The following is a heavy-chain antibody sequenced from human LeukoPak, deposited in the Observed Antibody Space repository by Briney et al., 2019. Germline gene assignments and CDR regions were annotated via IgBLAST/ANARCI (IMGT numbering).Heavy chain of an antibody. CDR1: GFTFSSYG. CDR2: IWYDGSNK. Sequence: GGSLRLSCAASGFTFSSYGMHWVRQAPGKGLEWVAVIWYDGSNKYYADSVKGRFTISRDSSKNTLYLQMNSLRAEDTAVYYCARDIVATYYYYGMDVWGKGTTVTVSS. V-gene: IGHV3-33*01. J-gene: IGHJ6*04. CDR3: ARDIVATYYYYGMDV. D-gene: IGHD5-12*01.